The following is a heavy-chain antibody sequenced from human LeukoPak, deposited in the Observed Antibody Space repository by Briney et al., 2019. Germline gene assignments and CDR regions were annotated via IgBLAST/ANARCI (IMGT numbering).Heavy chain of an antibody. D-gene: IGHD3-16*02. CDR1: GYTFTSYG. Sequence: ASVKVSCKASGYTFTSYGSSWVRQAPGQGLEGMGWISAYNGNTNYAQKLQGRVTMTTDTSTSTAYMELRSLRSDDTAVYYCARDSMITFGGVIVTPFDYWGQGTLVTVSS. J-gene: IGHJ4*02. CDR2: ISAYNGNT. CDR3: ARDSMITFGGVIVTPFDY. V-gene: IGHV1-18*01.